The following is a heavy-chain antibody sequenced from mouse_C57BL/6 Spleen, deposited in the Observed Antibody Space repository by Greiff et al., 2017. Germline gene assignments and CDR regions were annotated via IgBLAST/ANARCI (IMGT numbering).Heavy chain of an antibody. CDR3: ARGDYYGTSFDY. CDR1: GYTFTSYW. J-gene: IGHJ2*01. CDR2: IYPSDSYT. V-gene: IGHV1-69*01. Sequence: QVQLQQPGAELVMPGASVKLSCKASGYTFTSYWMHWVKQRPGQGLEWIGEIYPSDSYTNYNQKFKGKSTLTVDKSTSTAHMQLSSLTSEDSAVEYCARGDYYGTSFDYWGQGTTLTVSS. D-gene: IGHD1-1*01.